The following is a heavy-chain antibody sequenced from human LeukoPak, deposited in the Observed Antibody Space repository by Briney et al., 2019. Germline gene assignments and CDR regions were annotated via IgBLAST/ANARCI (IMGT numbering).Heavy chain of an antibody. CDR1: GFTFSSYA. Sequence: GGSLRLSCAASGFTFSSYAMNWVRQAPGKGLEWVSGISDSGGRTFYADSVKGRFTISRDNSKNTLYLQMNSLRAEDTAVYYCARDYYDSSGYYFPLFDYWGQGTLVTVSS. V-gene: IGHV3-23*01. CDR3: ARDYYDSSGYYFPLFDY. CDR2: ISDSGGRT. J-gene: IGHJ4*02. D-gene: IGHD3-22*01.